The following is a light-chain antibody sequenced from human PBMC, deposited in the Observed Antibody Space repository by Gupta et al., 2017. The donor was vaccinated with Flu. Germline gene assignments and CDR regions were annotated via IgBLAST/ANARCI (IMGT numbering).Light chain of an antibody. J-gene: IGLJ2*01. CDR3: SSCTSTSTLV. CDR2: DVT. CDR1: SSDIGSYNY. Sequence: QSALTQPASVSGSPGQSITISCTGTSSDIGSYNYVSWYQQHPGQAPKLLIYDVTNRPSGVSNRFSGSKSGDTASLTISGLQAEVEADYYCSSCTSTSTLVFGGGTKLTVL. V-gene: IGLV2-14*01.